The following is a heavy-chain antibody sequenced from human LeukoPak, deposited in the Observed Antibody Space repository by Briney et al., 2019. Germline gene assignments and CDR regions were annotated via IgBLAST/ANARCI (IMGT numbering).Heavy chain of an antibody. CDR1: GGTFSSYA. V-gene: IGHV1-69*06. J-gene: IGHJ6*03. Sequence: GASVTVSCKASGGTFSSYAISWVRQAPGQGLEWMGGIIPIFGTANYAQKFQGRVTITADKSTSTAYMELSSLRSEDTAVYYCARVRGPYSGSYGGDTHYYYYYMDVWGKGTTVTISS. CDR2: IIPIFGTA. D-gene: IGHD1-26*01. CDR3: ARVRGPYSGSYGGDTHYYYYYMDV.